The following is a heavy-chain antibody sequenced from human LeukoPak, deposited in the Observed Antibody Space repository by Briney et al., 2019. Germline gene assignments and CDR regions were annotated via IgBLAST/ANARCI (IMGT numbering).Heavy chain of an antibody. CDR3: ARNLIAAAAIDP. V-gene: IGHV3-74*01. D-gene: IGHD6-13*01. CDR1: GFTFSSYW. CDR2: INSDGSST. J-gene: IGHJ5*02. Sequence: GGSLRLSCAASGFTFSSYWMHWVRQAPGKGLVWVSRINSDGSSTSYADSVKGRFTISRDNAKNSLYLQMNSLRAEDTAVYYCARNLIAAAAIDPWGQGTLVTVSS.